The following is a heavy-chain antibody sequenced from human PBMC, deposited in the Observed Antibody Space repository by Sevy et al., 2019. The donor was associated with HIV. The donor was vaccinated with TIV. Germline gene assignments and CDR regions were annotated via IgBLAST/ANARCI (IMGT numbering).Heavy chain of an antibody. V-gene: IGHV1-2*04. Sequence: ASVKVSRKASGYTFTGYYMHWVRQAPGQGLEWMGCINPNSGGTNYAQKFQGWVTMTRDTSISTAYMELSRLRSDDTAVYYCARDRRATSYYYDSSGGPDAFDIWGQGTMVTVSS. CDR1: GYTFTGYY. J-gene: IGHJ3*02. D-gene: IGHD3-22*01. CDR3: ARDRRATSYYYDSSGGPDAFDI. CDR2: INPNSGGT.